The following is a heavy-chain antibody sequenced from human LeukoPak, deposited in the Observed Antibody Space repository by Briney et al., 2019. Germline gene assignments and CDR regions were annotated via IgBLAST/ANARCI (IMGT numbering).Heavy chain of an antibody. Sequence: EASVKVSCKASGVTSSNYAIIWLRQAPGQGLEWMGRIIPLFGITNYAQKFQDGVTITADKSTNTTYVGLTSLRSEDTAVYYCARLITTSWMGFDLWGRGTLVTVSS. CDR3: ARLITTSWMGFDL. CDR2: IIPLFGIT. J-gene: IGHJ2*01. D-gene: IGHD4/OR15-4a*01. CDR1: GVTSSNYA. V-gene: IGHV1-69*17.